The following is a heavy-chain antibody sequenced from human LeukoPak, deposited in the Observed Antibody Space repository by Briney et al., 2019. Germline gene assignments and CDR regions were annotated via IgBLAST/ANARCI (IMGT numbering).Heavy chain of an antibody. J-gene: IGHJ4*02. Sequence: ASVKVSCKASGYTFTSYGISWVRQAPGQGPEWMGWISAYNGNTNYAQKLQGRVTMTTDTSTSTAYMELRSLRSDDTAVYYCARESYYDGSGSYDDFDYWGQGTLVTVSS. CDR1: GYTFTSYG. CDR3: ARESYYDGSGSYDDFDY. CDR2: ISAYNGNT. V-gene: IGHV1-18*04. D-gene: IGHD3-10*01.